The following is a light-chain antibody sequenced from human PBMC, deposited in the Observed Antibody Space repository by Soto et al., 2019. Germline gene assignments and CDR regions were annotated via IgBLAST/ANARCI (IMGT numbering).Light chain of an antibody. CDR1: TSNIGSNT. V-gene: IGLV1-44*01. Sequence: QSVLTQPPSASGTPGQRVTISCSGSTSNIGSNTVNWYQQLHGTAPKLRMYSNNQRPSGVPDRFSGAKSGTSASLAISGLQSDDEADYYCAAWDDSLEGYVFGTGTKVTVL. J-gene: IGLJ1*01. CDR3: AAWDDSLEGYV. CDR2: SNN.